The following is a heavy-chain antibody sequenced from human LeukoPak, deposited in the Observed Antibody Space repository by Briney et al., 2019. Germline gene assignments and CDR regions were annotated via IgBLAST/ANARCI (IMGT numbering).Heavy chain of an antibody. Sequence: ASVKVSCKTSGYTFTNYPIIWVRQAPGQGLECIGWINTNTGNPTFVQGFTGRFAFSLDTSVSAAYLQISSLKAEDTAVYYCARGGYSRGQGSPFDYWGQGTLVTVSS. CDR2: INTNTGNP. CDR3: ARGGYSRGQGSPFDY. D-gene: IGHD6-19*01. V-gene: IGHV7-4-1*02. CDR1: GYTFTNYP. J-gene: IGHJ4*02.